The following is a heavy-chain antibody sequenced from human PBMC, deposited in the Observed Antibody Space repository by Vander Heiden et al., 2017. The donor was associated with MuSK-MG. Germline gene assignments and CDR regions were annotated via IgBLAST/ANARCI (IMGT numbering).Heavy chain of an antibody. D-gene: IGHD5-12*01. J-gene: IGHJ3*01. CDR2: IKQDGTEK. V-gene: IGHV3-7*01. CDR1: GFTFSSYW. CDR3: ARGQWLRFDAFDV. Sequence: EVQLVESGGGLVQPGGSLRLSCAASGFTFSSYWMSWVRQAPGKGLEWVANIKQDGTEKYYVDSVKGRFTISRDNAKNSLYLQMNSLRAEDTAVYYCARGQWLRFDAFDVWGQGTTVTVSS.